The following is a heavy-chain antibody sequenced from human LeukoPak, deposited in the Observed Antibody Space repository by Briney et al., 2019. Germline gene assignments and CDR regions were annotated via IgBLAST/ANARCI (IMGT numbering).Heavy chain of an antibody. J-gene: IGHJ4*02. CDR1: GFTFSSYA. D-gene: IGHD2-15*01. CDR3: AKARYDGEVMIAATDY. V-gene: IGHV3-48*04. Sequence: PGGSLRLSCAASGFTFSSYAMNWVRQAPGKGLEWVSYISSSGSTIYYADSVKGRFTISRDNAKNSLYLQMNNLRADDTAVYYCAKARYDGEVMIAATDYWGQGTLVTVSS. CDR2: ISSSGSTI.